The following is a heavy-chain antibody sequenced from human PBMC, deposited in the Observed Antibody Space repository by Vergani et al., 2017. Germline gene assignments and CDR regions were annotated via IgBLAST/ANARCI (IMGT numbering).Heavy chain of an antibody. CDR3: AREEGQWLGWGNWFDP. J-gene: IGHJ5*02. Sequence: QVQLQESGPGLVKPSETLSLTCTVSGGSISSSSYYWGWIRQPPGKGLEWIGSIYYSGSTYYNPSLKSRVTISVDTSKNQFSLKLSSVTAADTAVYYCAREEGQWLGWGNWFDPWGQGTLVTVSS. V-gene: IGHV4-39*02. CDR1: GGSISSSSYY. CDR2: IYYSGST. D-gene: IGHD6-19*01.